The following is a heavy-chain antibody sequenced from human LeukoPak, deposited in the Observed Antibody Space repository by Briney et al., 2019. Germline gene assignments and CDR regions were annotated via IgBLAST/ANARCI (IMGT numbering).Heavy chain of an antibody. CDR2: ISSSGSTI. CDR1: GFTFSDYY. CDR3: ARNGIAAAGIPPLNYYYYYGMDV. J-gene: IGHJ6*02. V-gene: IGHV3-11*01. Sequence: GGSLRLSCAASGFTFSDYYMSWIRQAPGKGLEWVSYISSSGSTIYYADSVKGRFTISRDNAKNSLYLQMNSLIAEDTAVYYCARNGIAAAGIPPLNYYYYYGMDVWGQGTTVTVSS. D-gene: IGHD6-13*01.